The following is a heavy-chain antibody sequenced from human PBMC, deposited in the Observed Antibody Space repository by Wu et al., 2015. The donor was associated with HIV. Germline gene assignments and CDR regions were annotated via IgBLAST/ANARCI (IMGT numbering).Heavy chain of an antibody. J-gene: IGHJ6*02. CDR1: GYTFTGYY. CDR3: ARERTTVTTFGYYYYGMDV. Sequence: QVQLVQSGAEVKKPGASVKVSCKAAGYTFTGYYIHWVRQAPGQGFEWMGWINAYSGGTNYAQKFQGRVTMTRDTSTSTAYMELRSLRSDDTAVYYCARERTTVTTFGYYYYGMDVVGPRA. CDR2: INAYSGGT. D-gene: IGHD4-17*01. V-gene: IGHV1-2*02.